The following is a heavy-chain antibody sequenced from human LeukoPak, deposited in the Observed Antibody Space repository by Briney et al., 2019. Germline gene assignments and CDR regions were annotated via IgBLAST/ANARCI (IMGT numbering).Heavy chain of an antibody. CDR3: ARGRWLVNY. CDR1: GFTFSDYY. Sequence: GGSLRLSCAASGFTFSDYYMTWIRQAPGKGLEWVSYICSSGSDTNYADSVKGRFTISRDNAKNSLYLQMNSLRAEDTAVYYCARGRWLVNYWGQGTLVTVSS. V-gene: IGHV3-11*06. D-gene: IGHD6-19*01. CDR2: ICSSGSDT. J-gene: IGHJ4*02.